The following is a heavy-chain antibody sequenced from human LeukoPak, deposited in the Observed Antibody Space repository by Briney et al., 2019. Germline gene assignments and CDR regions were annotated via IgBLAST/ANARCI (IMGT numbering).Heavy chain of an antibody. V-gene: IGHV4-59*12. Sequence: SETLSLTCTVSGGSISSYYWSWIRQPPGKGLEWIAYISDIGSTNYNPSLKSRVTISVDTSKNQFSLKLSSVTAADTAVYYCARGEGAAAGTGLNWFDPWGQGTLVTVSS. J-gene: IGHJ5*02. CDR2: ISDIGST. CDR1: GGSISSYY. D-gene: IGHD6-13*01. CDR3: ARGEGAAAGTGLNWFDP.